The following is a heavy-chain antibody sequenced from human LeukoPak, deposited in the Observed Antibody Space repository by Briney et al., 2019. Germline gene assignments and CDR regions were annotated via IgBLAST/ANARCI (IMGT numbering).Heavy chain of an antibody. V-gene: IGHV3-48*03. CDR2: ISSSGSTI. CDR1: GFTFSSYE. Sequence: GGSLRLSCAASGFTFSSYEMNWVRQTPGKGLEWVSYISSSGSTIYYADSVKGRFTISRDNAKNSLYLQMNSLRAEDTAVYYCAKDHGHDGSGSYLHYWGQGTLVTVSS. J-gene: IGHJ4*02. CDR3: AKDHGHDGSGSYLHY. D-gene: IGHD3-10*01.